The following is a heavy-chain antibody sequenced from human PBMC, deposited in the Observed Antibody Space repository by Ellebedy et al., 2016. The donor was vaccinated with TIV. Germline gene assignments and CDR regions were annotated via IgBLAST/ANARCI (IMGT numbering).Heavy chain of an antibody. CDR1: GFTFSSYS. V-gene: IGHV3-48*04. J-gene: IGHJ3*02. D-gene: IGHD3-22*01. CDR2: INNRSIRI. Sequence: GESLKISCAASGFTFSSYSMNWVRQAPGKGLEWVSYINNRSIRIYYADSVKGRFTISKDNAKNSLYLQMNSLRAEDTAVYYCVRDREYDSSGYSDAFDIWGQGTMVTVSS. CDR3: VRDREYDSSGYSDAFDI.